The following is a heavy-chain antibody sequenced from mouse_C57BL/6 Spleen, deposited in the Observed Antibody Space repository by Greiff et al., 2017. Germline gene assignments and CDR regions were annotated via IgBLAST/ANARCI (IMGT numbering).Heavy chain of an antibody. Sequence: EVQLVESGGGLVKPGGSLKLSCAASGFTFSSYAMSWVRQTPEKRLEWVATISDGGSYTYYPDNVKGRFTISRDNAKNNLYLQMSHLKSEDTAMYYCARGNYYDSSYVFAYWGQGTLVTVSA. J-gene: IGHJ3*01. CDR2: ISDGGSYT. D-gene: IGHD1-1*01. V-gene: IGHV5-4*01. CDR3: ARGNYYDSSYVFAY. CDR1: GFTFSSYA.